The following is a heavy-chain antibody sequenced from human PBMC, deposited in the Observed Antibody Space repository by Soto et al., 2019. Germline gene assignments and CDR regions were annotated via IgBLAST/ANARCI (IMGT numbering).Heavy chain of an antibody. Sequence: PGGSLRLSCAASGFTFSSYSMHWVRQAPGKGLEWVSSISSSSSYTDYADLVKGRFTISRDNAENSLYLQMNSLRAEDTAVYYCAKGQATIADKFDYWGQGA. CDR1: GFTFSSYS. V-gene: IGHV3-21*01. CDR2: ISSSSSYT. D-gene: IGHD5-12*01. J-gene: IGHJ4*02. CDR3: AKGQATIADKFDY.